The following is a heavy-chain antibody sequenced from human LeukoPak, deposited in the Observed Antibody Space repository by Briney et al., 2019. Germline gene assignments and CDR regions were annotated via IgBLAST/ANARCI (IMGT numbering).Heavy chain of an antibody. Sequence: PSETLSLTCTVSGGSISSGGYYWSWIRQHPGKGLEWIGYIYYSGSTYYNPSLKSRVTISVDTSKNQFSLKLSSVTAADTAVDYCARVGCSSTSCYFFDYWGQGTLVTVSS. CDR2: IYYSGST. J-gene: IGHJ4*02. CDR3: ARVGCSSTSCYFFDY. V-gene: IGHV4-31*03. D-gene: IGHD2-2*01. CDR1: GGSISSGGYY.